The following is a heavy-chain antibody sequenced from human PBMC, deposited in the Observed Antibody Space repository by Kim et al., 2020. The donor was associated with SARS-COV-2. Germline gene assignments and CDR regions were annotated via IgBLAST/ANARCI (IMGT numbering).Heavy chain of an antibody. V-gene: IGHV3-33*01. J-gene: IGHJ4*02. CDR2: IWYDGSNK. Sequence: GGSLRLSCAASGFTFRSSCLPFFLHSPVTVLEWVAVIWYDGSNKYYADSVKGRFTISRDNSKNTLYLQMNSLRAEDTAVYYCARRGVEPYCGGDCYLSFVDYWGQGTLVTVSS. CDR1: GFTFRSSC. CDR3: ARRGVEPYCGGDCYLSFVDY. D-gene: IGHD2-21*01.